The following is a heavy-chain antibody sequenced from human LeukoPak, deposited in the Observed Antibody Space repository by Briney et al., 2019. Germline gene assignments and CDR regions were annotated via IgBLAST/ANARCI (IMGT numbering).Heavy chain of an antibody. Sequence: PGGSLRLSCAASGSTFSRYWMHWVRQAPGKGLVWVSRINTDGSSTTYADSVKGRFTISRDNAKNTLFLQMNSLRAEDTALYCCARAGGGNLNFDYWGQGTLVTVSS. CDR1: GSTFSRYW. J-gene: IGHJ4*02. CDR3: ARAGGGNLNFDY. D-gene: IGHD2-15*01. V-gene: IGHV3-74*01. CDR2: INTDGSST.